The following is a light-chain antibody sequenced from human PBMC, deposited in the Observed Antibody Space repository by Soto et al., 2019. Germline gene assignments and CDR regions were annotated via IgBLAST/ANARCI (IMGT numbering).Light chain of an antibody. V-gene: IGLV2-23*02. J-gene: IGLJ1*01. Sequence: QSALTQPASVSGSPGQSITISCTGTSSNVGSYKLVSWYQQHPGKAPKLMIFEVNKRPPGVSNRFSGSKSGNTASLTISGLKVEDEADYYCCSSGGSPTYVFGTGTKV. CDR1: SSNVGSYKL. CDR2: EVN. CDR3: CSSGGSPTYV.